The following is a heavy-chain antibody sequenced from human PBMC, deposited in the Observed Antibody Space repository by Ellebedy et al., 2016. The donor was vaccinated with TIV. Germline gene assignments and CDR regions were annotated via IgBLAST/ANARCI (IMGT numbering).Heavy chain of an antibody. CDR1: GYTFTSYD. V-gene: IGHV1-8*01. CDR3: ATVAKYGGNSEAAFDI. CDR2: MNPNSGNT. J-gene: IGHJ3*02. D-gene: IGHD4-23*01. Sequence: ASVKVSCXASGYTFTSYDINWVRQATGQGLEWMGWMNPNSGNTGYAQKFQGRVTMTRNTSISTAYMELSRLRSEDTAVYYCATVAKYGGNSEAAFDIWGQGTMVTVSS.